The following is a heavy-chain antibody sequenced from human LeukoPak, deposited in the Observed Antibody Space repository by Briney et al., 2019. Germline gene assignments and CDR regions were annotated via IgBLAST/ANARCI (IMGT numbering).Heavy chain of an antibody. Sequence: SETLALTCTVFCFSISNVYYWVCVRQAPGKGLVWVGPIYCSGPTYYNPSLKSRVTISLDSSKNQFSLNLTSVIAADTAVYYCARASHIYSSSSGHWFDPWGQGTLVTVSS. CDR2: IYCSGPT. J-gene: IGHJ5*02. CDR3: ARASHIYSSSSGHWFDP. CDR1: CFSISNVYY. D-gene: IGHD6-6*01. V-gene: IGHV4-38-2*02.